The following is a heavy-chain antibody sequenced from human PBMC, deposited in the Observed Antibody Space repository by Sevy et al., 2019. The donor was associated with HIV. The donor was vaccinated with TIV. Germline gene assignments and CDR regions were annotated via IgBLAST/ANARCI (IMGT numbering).Heavy chain of an antibody. V-gene: IGHV3-30-3*01. J-gene: IGHJ4*02. CDR2: ISYDGSNK. CDR1: GFTFSSYA. D-gene: IGHD6-13*01. Sequence: GGSLRLSCAASGFTFSSYAMHWVRQAPGKGLEWVAVISYDGSNKYYADSVKGRFTISRDNSKNTLYLQMNSLRAEDTAVYYCARDPHVAAAAGYFDYWGQGTLLTVSS. CDR3: ARDPHVAAAAGYFDY.